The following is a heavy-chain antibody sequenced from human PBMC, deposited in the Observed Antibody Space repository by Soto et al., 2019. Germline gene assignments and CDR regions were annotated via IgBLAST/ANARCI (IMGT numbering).Heavy chain of an antibody. J-gene: IGHJ4*02. V-gene: IGHV2-5*02. CDR1: GFSLTTSGVG. CDR3: AHRPSGWYLFDY. D-gene: IGHD6-19*01. CDR2: IYWDDDK. Sequence: GSGPTLVNPTQTLTRTCTFSGFSLTTSGVGVGWIRQPPGKAVEWLALIYWDDDKRYSPSLKRKLNNPKDPSKNQVVLTKTKLEPVDKATYYCAHRPSGWYLFDYWGQGTLVTVSS.